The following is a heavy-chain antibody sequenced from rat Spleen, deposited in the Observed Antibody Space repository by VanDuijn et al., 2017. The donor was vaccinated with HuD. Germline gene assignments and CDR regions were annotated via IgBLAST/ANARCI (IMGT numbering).Heavy chain of an antibody. D-gene: IGHD1-1*01. CDR2: IWSGGST. Sequence: QVQLKESGPGLVQPSQTLSLTCTVSGLSLTSYHVSWVRQPPGKGLEWIGAIWSGGSTDYNSALKSRLSISKDTSKSQVFLKMNSLQTEDTATYYCARDPRGYYSGGPHFDYWGQGVMVKVSS. CDR3: ARDPRGYYSGGPHFDY. CDR1: GLSLTSYH. V-gene: IGHV2-15*01. J-gene: IGHJ2*01.